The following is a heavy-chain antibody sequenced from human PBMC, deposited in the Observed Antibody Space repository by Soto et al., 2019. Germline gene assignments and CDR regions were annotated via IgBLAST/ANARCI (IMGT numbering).Heavy chain of an antibody. D-gene: IGHD6-13*01. CDR3: AREGTGQQLGYFDY. J-gene: IGHJ4*02. V-gene: IGHV3-30-3*01. Sequence: VQLVESGGGVVQPGRSLRLSCAASGFTFSSYAMHWVRQAPGKGLEWVAVISYDGSNKYYADSVKGRFTISRDNSKNTLYLQMNSLRAEDTAVYYCAREGTGQQLGYFDYWGQGTLVTVSS. CDR2: ISYDGSNK. CDR1: GFTFSSYA.